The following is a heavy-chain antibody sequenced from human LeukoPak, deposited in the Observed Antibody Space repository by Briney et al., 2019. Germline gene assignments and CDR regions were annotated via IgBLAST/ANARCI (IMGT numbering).Heavy chain of an antibody. D-gene: IGHD3-9*01. V-gene: IGHV1-69*13. J-gene: IGHJ5*02. CDR1: VGTFRSYA. CDR3: ARDLVHHRLLATGYNWFDP. CDR2: IIPIFGTA. Sequence: SLKDSCKESVGTFRSYAIRWVRQAPGEGLEWMGGIIPIFGTANYAQKFQGRVTITANDTTSTAYMEQRSLRSDDTAVYYCARDLVHHRLLATGYNWFDPWGQGTQVTVSS.